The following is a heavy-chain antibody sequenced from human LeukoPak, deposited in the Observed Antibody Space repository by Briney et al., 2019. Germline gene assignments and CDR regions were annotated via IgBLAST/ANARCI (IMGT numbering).Heavy chain of an antibody. CDR3: ARHRWELPGY. CDR1: GYSFTAYY. CDR2: ISAYNGNT. D-gene: IGHD1-26*01. V-gene: IGHV1-18*04. J-gene: IGHJ4*02. Sequence: ASVRVSCKSSGYSFTAYYMHWVRQAPGQGLEWMGWISAYNGNTNYAQKHQGRVTMTTDTSTSTAYMELRSLRSDDTAVYYCARHRWELPGYWGQGPLVSVSS.